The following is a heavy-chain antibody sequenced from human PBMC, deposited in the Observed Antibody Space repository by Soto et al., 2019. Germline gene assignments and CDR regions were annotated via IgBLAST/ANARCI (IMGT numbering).Heavy chain of an antibody. D-gene: IGHD5-12*01. Sequence: EVQLLDSGGGLVQPGGSLRLSCEASGFSFSTFDMSWVRQAPGKGLQCVSFIRGSDGTTYYADSVRGRFTISRDNSRKTLYLQMNSLRANDTALYYCAKGAWIDFWGRGTLVTVSS. V-gene: IGHV3-23*01. CDR2: IRGSDGTT. CDR1: GFSFSTFD. CDR3: AKGAWIDF. J-gene: IGHJ4*02.